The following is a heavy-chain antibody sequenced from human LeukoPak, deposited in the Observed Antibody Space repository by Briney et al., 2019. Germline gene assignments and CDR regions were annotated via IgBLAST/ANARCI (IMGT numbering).Heavy chain of an antibody. V-gene: IGHV3-30*04. CDR2: ISYDGGNK. Sequence: GGSLRLSCAASGFTFSSYAMHWVRQAPGKGLEWVAVISYDGGNKYYADSAKGRFTISRDNSKNTLYLQMNSLRAEDTAVYYCARDFKQQLANFDYWGQGTLVTVSS. CDR1: GFTFSSYA. J-gene: IGHJ4*02. D-gene: IGHD6-13*01. CDR3: ARDFKQQLANFDY.